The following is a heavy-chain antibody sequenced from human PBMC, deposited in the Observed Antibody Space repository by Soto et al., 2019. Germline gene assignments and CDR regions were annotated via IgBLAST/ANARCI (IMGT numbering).Heavy chain of an antibody. J-gene: IGHJ4*02. Sequence: GGSLRLSCAASGFTFSSYAMSWVRQAPGKGLEWVSAISGSGGSTYYADSVKGRFTISRENSKNTLYLQMNSLRAEDTAVYYCAKDLAMIVVEYFDYWGQGTLVTVSS. V-gene: IGHV3-23*01. CDR3: AKDLAMIVVEYFDY. CDR1: GFTFSSYA. CDR2: ISGSGGST. D-gene: IGHD3-22*01.